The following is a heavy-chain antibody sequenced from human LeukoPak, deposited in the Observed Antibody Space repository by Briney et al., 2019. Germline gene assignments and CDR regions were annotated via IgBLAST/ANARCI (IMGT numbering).Heavy chain of an antibody. CDR1: GASINSGSNY. CDR2: IYSSGST. J-gene: IGHJ5*02. Sequence: KASETLSLTCRVSGASINSGSNYWGWIRQPPGKTLEWIGSIYSSGSTYYNPSLKSRVTISVDTSKNQFSLKLSSVTAADTAVYYCARDMALGWFDPWGQGTLVTVSS. CDR3: ARDMALGWFDP. D-gene: IGHD4/OR15-4a*01. V-gene: IGHV4-39*07.